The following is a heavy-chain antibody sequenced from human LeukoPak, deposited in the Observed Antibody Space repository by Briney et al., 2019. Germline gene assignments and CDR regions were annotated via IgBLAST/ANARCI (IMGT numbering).Heavy chain of an antibody. Sequence: PGGSLRLSCAASGFTFSTYDMNWVRQAPGKGLEWVSSISTSSSYIYYADSVKGRFTISRDNARNSVYLQMNSLRAEDTAVYYCATGIGRGDYWGQGTLVSVSS. D-gene: IGHD3-10*01. CDR3: ATGIGRGDY. V-gene: IGHV3-21*01. J-gene: IGHJ4*02. CDR2: ISTSSSYI. CDR1: GFTFSTYD.